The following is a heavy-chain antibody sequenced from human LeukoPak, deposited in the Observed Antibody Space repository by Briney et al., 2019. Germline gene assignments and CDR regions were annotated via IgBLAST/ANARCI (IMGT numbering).Heavy chain of an antibody. D-gene: IGHD1-14*01. CDR2: IYYSGST. J-gene: IGHJ3*01. Sequence: SETLSLTCTVSGGSISSSSYYWGWIRQPPGKGLEWIGSIYYSGSTHYNPSLKSRVTVSVDTSKNQFSLKLSSVTAADTAVYYCAKHWYGGAFDVWGRGSMVTVSS. CDR3: AKHWYGGAFDV. V-gene: IGHV4-39*01. CDR1: GGSISSSSYY.